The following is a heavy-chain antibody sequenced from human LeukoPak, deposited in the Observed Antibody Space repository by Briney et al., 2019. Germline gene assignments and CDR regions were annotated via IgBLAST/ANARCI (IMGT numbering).Heavy chain of an antibody. Sequence: PSETLSLTCTVSGGSISSSSYYWGWLRQPPGKGLEWIGSIYYSGSTYYNPPLKSRVTISVDTSKIQFALKLSSGTAGDTAVYYCARSVDIAATSDYWGQGTLVTVSS. J-gene: IGHJ4*02. CDR1: GGSISSSSYY. CDR3: ARSVDIAATSDY. D-gene: IGHD5-12*01. V-gene: IGHV4-39*06. CDR2: IYYSGST.